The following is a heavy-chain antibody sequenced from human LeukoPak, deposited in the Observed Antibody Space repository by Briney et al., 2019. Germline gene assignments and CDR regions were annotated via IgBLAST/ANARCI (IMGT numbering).Heavy chain of an antibody. D-gene: IGHD3-10*01. CDR3: ARHKVQGRTYNWFDP. V-gene: IGHV4-39*01. Sequence: PSETLSLTCTASGGSISSSSYYWGWIRQPPGKGLEWIGSIYYSGSTYYNPSLKSRVTISVDTSKNQFSLKLSSVTAADTAVYYCARHKVQGRTYNWFDPWGQGTLVTVSS. CDR1: GGSISSSSYY. CDR2: IYYSGST. J-gene: IGHJ5*02.